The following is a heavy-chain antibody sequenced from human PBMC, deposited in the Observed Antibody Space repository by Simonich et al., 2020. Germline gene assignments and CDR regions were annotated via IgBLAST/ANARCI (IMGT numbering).Heavy chain of an antibody. CDR2: ISGSGGST. CDR3: AKDYGVDGYNYFDY. CDR1: GYSISSGYY. J-gene: IGHJ4*02. Sequence: VKLQESGPGLVKPSETLSLTCAVSGYSISSGYYWGWIRQPPGKGLEWVSAISGSGGSTYYADSVKGRFTISRDNSKNTLYLQMNSLRAEDTAVYYCAKDYGVDGYNYFDYWGQGTLVTVSS. V-gene: IGHV3-23*01. D-gene: IGHD5-12*01.